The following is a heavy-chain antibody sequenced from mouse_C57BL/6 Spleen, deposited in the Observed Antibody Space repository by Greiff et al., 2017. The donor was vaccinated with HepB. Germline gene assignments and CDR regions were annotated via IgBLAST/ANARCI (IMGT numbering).Heavy chain of an antibody. CDR2: INPNNGGT. CDR3: ARNLRDAMDY. D-gene: IGHD1-1*01. Sequence: VQLQQSGPELVKPGASVKISCKASGYTFTDYYMNWVKQSHGKSLEWIGDINPNNGGTSYNQKFKGKATLTVDKSSSTAYMELRSLTSEDSAVYYCARNLRDAMDYWGQGTSVTVSS. J-gene: IGHJ4*01. V-gene: IGHV1-26*01. CDR1: GYTFTDYY.